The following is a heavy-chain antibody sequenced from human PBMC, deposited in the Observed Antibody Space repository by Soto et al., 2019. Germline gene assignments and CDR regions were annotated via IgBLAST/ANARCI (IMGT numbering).Heavy chain of an antibody. D-gene: IGHD3-22*01. CDR3: ARAGITTIVVGLKKKYGMDV. V-gene: IGHV4-34*01. J-gene: IGHJ6*02. CDR1: GGSFSGYY. CDR2: INHSGST. Sequence: PSETLSLTCAAYGGSFSGYYWSWIRQPPGKGLEWIGEINHSGSTNYNPSLKSRVTISVDTSKNQFSLKLSSVTAADTAVYYCARAGITTIVVGLKKKYGMDVWGQGTTVTVSS.